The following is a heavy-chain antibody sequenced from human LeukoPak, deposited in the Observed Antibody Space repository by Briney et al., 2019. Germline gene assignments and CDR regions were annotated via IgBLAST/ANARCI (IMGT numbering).Heavy chain of an antibody. CDR2: ISAYNGNT. CDR1: GYTFTSYG. D-gene: IGHD3-3*01. V-gene: IGHV1-18*01. J-gene: IGHJ4*02. CDR3: ARTYYDFWSGYTDY. Sequence: GASVKVSCKASGYTFTSYGISWVRQAPGQGCEWMGWISAYNGNTNYAQKLQGRVTMTTDTSTSTAYMELRSLRSDDTAVYYCARTYYDFWSGYTDYWGQGTLVTVSS.